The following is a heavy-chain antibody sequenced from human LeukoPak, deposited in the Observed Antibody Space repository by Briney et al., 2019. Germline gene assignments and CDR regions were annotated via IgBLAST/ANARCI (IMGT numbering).Heavy chain of an antibody. CDR1: GLTFSSYS. Sequence: GGSLRLSCAASGLTFSSYSMNWVRQAPGKGLEWVSSISSSSSYIYYADSVKGRFTISRDNAKNSLYLQMNSLRAEDTAVYYCARVRSGAFDIWGQGTMVTVSS. J-gene: IGHJ3*02. CDR3: ARVRSGAFDI. CDR2: ISSSSSYI. V-gene: IGHV3-21*01. D-gene: IGHD3-10*01.